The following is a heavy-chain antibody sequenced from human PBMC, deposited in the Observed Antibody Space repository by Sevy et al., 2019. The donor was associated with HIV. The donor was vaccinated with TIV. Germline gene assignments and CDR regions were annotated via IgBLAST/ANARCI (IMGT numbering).Heavy chain of an antibody. J-gene: IGHJ4*02. CDR1: GYTFNNYI. Sequence: ASVKVSCGGSGYTFNNYIIYWVRQAPGQSLEWMGWVNTASGDTKYSQKFQGRLIITTDTSARTGYMELNSLRSEDTAFYFCARDFCSGGSCYSAFVYWGQGTLVTVSS. CDR2: VNTASGDT. V-gene: IGHV1-3*04. CDR3: ARDFCSGGSCYSAFVY. D-gene: IGHD2-15*01.